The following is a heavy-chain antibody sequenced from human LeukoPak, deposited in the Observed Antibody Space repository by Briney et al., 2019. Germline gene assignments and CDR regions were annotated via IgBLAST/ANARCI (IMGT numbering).Heavy chain of an antibody. Sequence: SETLSLTCTVSGGSISSYYWSWIRQPPGKGLEWIGYIYYSGSTNYNPSLKSRVTISVDTSKNQFSLKLSSVTAADTAVYYCARGRQWLATFDNWGQGTLVTVSS. D-gene: IGHD6-19*01. CDR1: GGSISSYY. CDR2: IYYSGST. J-gene: IGHJ4*02. CDR3: ARGRQWLATFDN. V-gene: IGHV4-59*01.